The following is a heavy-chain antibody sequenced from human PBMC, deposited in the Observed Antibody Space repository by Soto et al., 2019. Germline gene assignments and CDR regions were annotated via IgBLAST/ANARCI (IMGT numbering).Heavy chain of an antibody. CDR3: AAGYDFWSGYLPYYFDY. Sequence: SLKVSCKASGFTFTSSAVQWVRQARGQRLEWIGWIVVGSGNTNYAQKFQERVTITRDMSTSTAYMELSSLRSEDTAVYYCAAGYDFWSGYLPYYFDYWGQGTLVTVSS. CDR2: IVVGSGNT. CDR1: GFTFTSSA. J-gene: IGHJ4*02. V-gene: IGHV1-58*01. D-gene: IGHD3-3*01.